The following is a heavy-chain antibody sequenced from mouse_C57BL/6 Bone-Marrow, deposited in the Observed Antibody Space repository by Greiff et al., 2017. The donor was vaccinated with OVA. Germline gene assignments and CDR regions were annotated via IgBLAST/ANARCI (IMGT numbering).Heavy chain of an antibody. CDR2: IHPNNGGT. CDR3: ARGGYYGNCWLAY. J-gene: IGHJ3*01. D-gene: IGHD2-1*01. Sequence: EVQLVQSGPELVKPGASVKMSCKASGYTFTDYYMDWVKQSPGKSLEWIGDIHPNNGGTIYNEKFKGKATMTVDKSSSTAYMELRSLTSEDTAVYYCARGGYYGNCWLAYWGQGTLVTVSA. CDR1: GYTFTDYY. V-gene: IGHV1-18*01.